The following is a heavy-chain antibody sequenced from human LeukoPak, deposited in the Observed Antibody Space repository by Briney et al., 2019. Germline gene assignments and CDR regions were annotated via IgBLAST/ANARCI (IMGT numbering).Heavy chain of an antibody. CDR3: ARVTGSIDY. CDR2: ININSGNT. CDR1: GYTFTNYD. J-gene: IGHJ4*02. D-gene: IGHD1-26*01. Sequence: ASVKVSCKASGYTFTNYDINWVRQATGQGLEWMEWININSGNTGYAQKFQGRVTMTRDTSISTAYMEVSSLRYDDTAVYYCARVTGSIDYWGQGTLVTVSS. V-gene: IGHV1-8*01.